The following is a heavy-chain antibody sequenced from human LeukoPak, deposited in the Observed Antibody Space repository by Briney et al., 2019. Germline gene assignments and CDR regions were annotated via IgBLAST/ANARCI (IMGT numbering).Heavy chain of an antibody. CDR1: DGSISSNSYY. V-gene: IGHV4-39*02. CDR3: ARDTFIAVAATYYYYGMDV. J-gene: IGHJ6*02. CDR2: ISYSGRT. D-gene: IGHD6-19*01. Sequence: PSETLSLTCTVSDGSISSNSYYWGWIRQPPGKGLEWIGSISYSGRTYYNPSLESRVTISVDASKNQFSLELNSVTAADTAVYYCARDTFIAVAATYYYYGMDVWGQGTTVTVSS.